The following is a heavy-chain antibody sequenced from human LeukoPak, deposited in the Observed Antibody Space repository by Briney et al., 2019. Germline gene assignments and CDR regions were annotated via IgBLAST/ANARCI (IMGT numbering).Heavy chain of an antibody. D-gene: IGHD2-2*01. CDR2: IYYSGST. CDR1: GGSISNSSYY. J-gene: IGHJ6*03. Sequence: SETLFLTCTVSGGSISNSSYYWGCIRQPPGKGLEWIGSIYYSGSTYYNVSLKSRVTISVDTSKNQFSLKLSSVTAADTAVYYCARVRYCSSTSCYFIMDVWGKGTTVTVSS. V-gene: IGHV4-39*07. CDR3: ARVRYCSSTSCYFIMDV.